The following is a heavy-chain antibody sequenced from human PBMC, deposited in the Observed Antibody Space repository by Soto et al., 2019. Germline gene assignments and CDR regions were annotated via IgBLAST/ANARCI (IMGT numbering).Heavy chain of an antibody. V-gene: IGHV3-23*01. CDR3: VKDAIPMVRGVNNWFDP. CDR2: ISGSGGST. J-gene: IGHJ5*02. Sequence: EVQLLESGGGLVQPGGSLRLSCAASGFTFSSYAMSWVRQAPGKGLEWVSAISGSGGSTYYADSVKGRFTISRDNSKNTLYLQMNSLRAEDTAVYYCVKDAIPMVRGVNNWFDPWGQGTLVTVSS. D-gene: IGHD3-10*01. CDR1: GFTFSSYA.